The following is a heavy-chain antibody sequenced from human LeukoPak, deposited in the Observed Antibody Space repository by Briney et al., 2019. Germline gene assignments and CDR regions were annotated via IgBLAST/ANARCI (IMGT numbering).Heavy chain of an antibody. CDR1: GYTFTGYY. CDR2: INPNSGGT. CDR3: ARDPPLAYCGGDCYWFDP. J-gene: IGHJ5*02. Sequence: ASVKVSCKASGYTFTGYYMHWVRQAPGQGLEWMGWINPNSGGTNYAQKFQGRVTMTRDTSISTAYMELSRPRYDDTAVYYCARDPPLAYCGGDCYWFDPWGQGTLVTVSS. D-gene: IGHD2-21*02. V-gene: IGHV1-2*02.